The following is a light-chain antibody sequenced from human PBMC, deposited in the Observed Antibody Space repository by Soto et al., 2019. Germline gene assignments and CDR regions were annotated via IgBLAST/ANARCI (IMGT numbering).Light chain of an antibody. CDR1: SSDVGGYNF. V-gene: IGLV2-8*01. J-gene: IGLJ1*01. CDR3: SSYAGTLIV. CDR2: DVS. Sequence: QSALTQPPSASGSPGQSVTVSCTGTSSDVGGYNFVSWYQQHPGKAPKLLIYDVSKRPSGVPDRFSGSKSGNTASLTVSGLQAEDEADYSCSSYAGTLIVFGTGTKVTVL.